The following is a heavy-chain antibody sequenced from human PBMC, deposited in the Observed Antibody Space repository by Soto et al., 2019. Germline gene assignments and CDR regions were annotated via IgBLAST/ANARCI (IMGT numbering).Heavy chain of an antibody. CDR1: GFTFSSYA. D-gene: IGHD2-2*01. CDR3: AKDTAVVPAAPSRL. V-gene: IGHV3-23*01. J-gene: IGHJ4*02. Sequence: GGSLRLSCAASGFTFSSYAMSWVRQAPGKGLEWVSAISGSGGSTYYADSVKGRFTISRDNSKNTLYLQMNSLRAEDTAVYYCAKDTAVVPAAPSRLWGQGTLVTVSS. CDR2: ISGSGGST.